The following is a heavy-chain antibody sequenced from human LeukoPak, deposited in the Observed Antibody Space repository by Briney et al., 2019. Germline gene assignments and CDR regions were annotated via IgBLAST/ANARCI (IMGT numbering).Heavy chain of an antibody. CDR3: AKDLLNTEF. CDR1: EFSFSGSD. CDR2: MRSSGDLT. J-gene: IGHJ4*02. Sequence: GGSLRLSCAASEFSFSGSDMSWVRQVPGKGLEWVSTMRSSGDLTYYADSVKGRFTISRDNSRNTLHLQMNSLRAEDTAVYYCAKDLLNTEFWGQGTLVTVSS. D-gene: IGHD3-16*01. V-gene: IGHV3-23*01.